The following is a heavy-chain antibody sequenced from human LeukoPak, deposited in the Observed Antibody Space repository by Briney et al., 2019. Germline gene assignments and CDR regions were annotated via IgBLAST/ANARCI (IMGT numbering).Heavy chain of an antibody. CDR3: ARLAKGAAFVFDY. Sequence: GGSLRLSCVASGFTFSSYWMHWVRQAPGRGLEWLSYISSGSSITYYADSVKGRFTISRDNARNSLYLQMNSLRGEDSAIYYCARLAKGAAFVFDYWGQGTLVTVSS. J-gene: IGHJ4*02. V-gene: IGHV3-48*04. D-gene: IGHD3-16*02. CDR1: GFTFSSYW. CDR2: ISSGSSIT.